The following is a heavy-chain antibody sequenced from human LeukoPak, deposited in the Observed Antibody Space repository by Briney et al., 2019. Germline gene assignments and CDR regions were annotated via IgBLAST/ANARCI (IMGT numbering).Heavy chain of an antibody. D-gene: IGHD6-13*01. CDR1: GYTFTGYY. J-gene: IGHJ6*04. Sequence: ASVKVSCKASGYTFTGYYMHWVRQAPGQGLEWMGWINPNSGGTNYAQKFQGWVTMTRDTSISTAYMELSRLRSDDTAVYYCARGGSSSWPYYYYYGMDVWGKGTTVTVSS. V-gene: IGHV1-2*04. CDR2: INPNSGGT. CDR3: ARGGSSSWPYYYYYGMDV.